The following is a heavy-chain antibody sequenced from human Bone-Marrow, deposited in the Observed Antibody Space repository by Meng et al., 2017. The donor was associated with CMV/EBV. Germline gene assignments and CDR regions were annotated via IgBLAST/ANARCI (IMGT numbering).Heavy chain of an antibody. D-gene: IGHD6-6*01. V-gene: IGHV4-4*02. CDR2: IDHSGNT. Sequence: VPGGSISSTHWWNWVRQPPGKGLEWIGEIDHSGNTNYNPSLQSRVTISVDKSKNQFSLKLSSVTAADTAVYYCARIFIAARRNYFDYWGQGTLVTAPQ. J-gene: IGHJ4*02. CDR3: ARIFIAARRNYFDY. CDR1: GGSISSTHW.